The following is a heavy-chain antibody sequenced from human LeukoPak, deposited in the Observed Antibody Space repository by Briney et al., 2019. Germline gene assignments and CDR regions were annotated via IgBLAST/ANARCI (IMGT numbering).Heavy chain of an antibody. CDR3: AKDPDWYRQSYMDV. D-gene: IGHD6-13*01. Sequence: GGSLRLSCAASGFTFSSYAMSWVRQAPGKGLEWVSAISGSGGSTYYADSVKGRFTISRDNSKNTLYLQMNSLRAEDTAVYYCAKDPDWYRQSYMDVWGKGTTVTVSS. V-gene: IGHV3-23*01. CDR1: GFTFSSYA. CDR2: ISGSGGST. J-gene: IGHJ6*03.